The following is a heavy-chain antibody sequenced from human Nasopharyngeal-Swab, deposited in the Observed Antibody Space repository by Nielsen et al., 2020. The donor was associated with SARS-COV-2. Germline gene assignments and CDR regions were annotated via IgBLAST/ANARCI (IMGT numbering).Heavy chain of an antibody. D-gene: IGHD2-21*01. V-gene: IGHV1-2*06. CDR3: ARGLASWAIDF. CDR2: INPNTGGT. J-gene: IGHJ4*02. Sequence: ASVKVSCKASAYSFTAHFMYWVRQAPGQGLEWMGRINPNTGGTKYAQKFQGRVTMTRDTSISTAYMELRSLRSDDTAVYYCARGLASWAIDFWGQGTLVTVSS. CDR1: AYSFTAHF.